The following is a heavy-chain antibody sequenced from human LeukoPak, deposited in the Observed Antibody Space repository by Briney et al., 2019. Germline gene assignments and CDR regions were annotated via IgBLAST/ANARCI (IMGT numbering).Heavy chain of an antibody. J-gene: IGHJ4*02. CDR2: ITSSGDGT. Sequence: GGALRLSCEASGFTFTSYAMHGVRQAPGKGLECVSSITSSGDGTFYTDALSGRFTISRDNGKKAVFLKMKNLSRADSALSYCAKATDPSGRQNFDIWGQGTLVTVSS. CDR3: AKATDPSGRQNFDI. D-gene: IGHD2-15*01. V-gene: IGHV3-23*01. CDR1: GFTFTSYA.